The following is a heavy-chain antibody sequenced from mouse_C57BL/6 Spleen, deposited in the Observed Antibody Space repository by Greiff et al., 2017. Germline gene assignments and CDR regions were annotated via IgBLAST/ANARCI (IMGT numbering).Heavy chain of an antibody. D-gene: IGHD2-3*01. CDR3: ARYRDGYFDY. CDR2: IHPNSGST. CDR1: GYTFTSYW. Sequence: VQLQQSGAELVKPGASVKLSCKASGYTFTSYWMHWVKQRPGQGLEWIGMIHPNSGSTNYNEKFKSKATLTVDKSSSTAYMQLSSLTSEDSAVYYCARYRDGYFDYWGQGTTLTVSS. V-gene: IGHV1-64*01. J-gene: IGHJ2*01.